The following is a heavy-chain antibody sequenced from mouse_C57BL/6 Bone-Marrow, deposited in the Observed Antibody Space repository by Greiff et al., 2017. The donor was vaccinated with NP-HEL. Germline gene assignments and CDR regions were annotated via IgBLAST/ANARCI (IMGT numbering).Heavy chain of an antibody. CDR1: GYTFTSYW. D-gene: IGHD2-3*01. V-gene: IGHV1-64*01. J-gene: IGHJ1*03. CDR3: ARWLLLHWYFDV. Sequence: QVQLKQPGAELVKPGASVKLSCKASGYTFTSYWMHWVKQRPGQGLEWIGMIHPNSGSTNYNEKFKSKATLTVDKSSSTAYMQLSSLTSEDSAVYYCARWLLLHWYFDVWGTGTTVTVSS. CDR2: IHPNSGST.